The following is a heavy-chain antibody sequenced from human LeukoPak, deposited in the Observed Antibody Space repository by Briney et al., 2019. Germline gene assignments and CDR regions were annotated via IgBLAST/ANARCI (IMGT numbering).Heavy chain of an antibody. CDR3: ARTAGGNSYFYYMDV. CDR2: LDWDDDK. V-gene: IGHV2-70*11. Sequence: ESGPALVKHTQTLTLTCTFSGFSLSTSGMCVSWIRQPPGKALEWLARLDWDDDKYYSTYLKTRLTISKDTSKNQVVLTMTNVNPEDTATYYCARTAGGNSYFYYMDVWGKGTTVTVSS. CDR1: GFSLSTSGMC. J-gene: IGHJ6*03. D-gene: IGHD4-23*01.